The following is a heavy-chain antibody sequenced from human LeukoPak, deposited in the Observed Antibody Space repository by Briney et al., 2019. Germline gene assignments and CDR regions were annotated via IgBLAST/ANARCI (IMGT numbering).Heavy chain of an antibody. Sequence: GGSLRLSCAASGFTFSDYYMSWIRQAPGKGLEWVSAISGSGGSTYYADSVKGRFTISRDNSKNTLYLQMNSLRAEDTAVYYCAKAPPEDYDSSGYSVAEYFQHWGQGTLVTVSS. D-gene: IGHD3-22*01. V-gene: IGHV3-23*01. CDR1: GFTFSDYY. CDR2: ISGSGGST. J-gene: IGHJ1*01. CDR3: AKAPPEDYDSSGYSVAEYFQH.